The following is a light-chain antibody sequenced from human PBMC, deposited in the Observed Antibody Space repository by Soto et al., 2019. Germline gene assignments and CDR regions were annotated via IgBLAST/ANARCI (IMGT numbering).Light chain of an antibody. CDR1: QTINDW. Sequence: DIQMTQSPSTLSASVGDSVTITCRASQTINDWLAWYQQKPGKAPKLLIPDASNLESGVPSRFGGSGSGTEFTLTISSLQPDDFATYYCQQYNTYPWTFGQGTKVDIK. CDR3: QQYNTYPWT. CDR2: DAS. V-gene: IGKV1-5*01. J-gene: IGKJ1*01.